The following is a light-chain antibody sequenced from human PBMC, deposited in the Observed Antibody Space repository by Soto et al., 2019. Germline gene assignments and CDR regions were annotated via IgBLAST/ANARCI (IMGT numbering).Light chain of an antibody. V-gene: IGKV1-17*01. J-gene: IGKJ1*01. Sequence: DIQMTQSPSSLSAALAQRAKTTSRSSQGIRNDLGWYQQKPGKAPKRLIYAASSLQSGVPSRFSGTGSGTEFTLTISSLHPEDFATYYCLQHNSYPPKFGQGTRWISN. CDR1: QGIRND. CDR2: AAS. CDR3: LQHNSYPPK.